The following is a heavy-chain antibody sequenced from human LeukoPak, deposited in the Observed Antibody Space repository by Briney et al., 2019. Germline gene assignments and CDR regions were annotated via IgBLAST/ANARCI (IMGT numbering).Heavy chain of an antibody. V-gene: IGHV4-39*01. CDR1: GGSISSSSYY. CDR3: ARQITVAGSYQKWYFDY. J-gene: IGHJ4*02. Sequence: SETLSLTCSVSGGSISSSSYYWGWICQPPGKGLEWIGSIYYSGNTYYKSSLKSRVTISVDTSQNQFSLKLSSVTAADTAVYYCARQITVAGSYQKWYFDYWGQGTLVTVSS. D-gene: IGHD6-19*01. CDR2: IYYSGNT.